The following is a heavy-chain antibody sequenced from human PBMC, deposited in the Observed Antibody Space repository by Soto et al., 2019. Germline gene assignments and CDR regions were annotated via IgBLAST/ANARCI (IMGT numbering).Heavy chain of an antibody. CDR2: IYHSGST. CDR1: GGSISSGDYY. J-gene: IGHJ5*02. V-gene: IGHV4-30-4*01. Sequence: QVQLQESGPGLVKPSQTLSLTCTVSGGSISSGDYYWSWIRQPPGKGLEWIGYIYHSGSTYYNPSLKSXVTXSVXTSKNQFSLKLSSVTAADTAVYYCARERPDGARLDPWGQGTLVTVSS. D-gene: IGHD6-6*01. CDR3: ARERPDGARLDP.